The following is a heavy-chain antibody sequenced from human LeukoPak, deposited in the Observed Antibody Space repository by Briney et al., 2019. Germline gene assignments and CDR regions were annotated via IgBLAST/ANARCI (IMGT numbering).Heavy chain of an antibody. V-gene: IGHV3-66*01. CDR2: IYSGGSS. CDR3: ATRPDGDDVPYFDY. D-gene: IGHD5-12*01. Sequence: PGGSLRLSCAASGLTVGFKCMSWVRQAPGKGLEWVSIIYSGGSSYYADSVKGRFTVSRDTSKNTLYLQMNSPRAEDTAVYYCATRPDGDDVPYFDYWGQGTLVTVSS. J-gene: IGHJ4*02. CDR1: GLTVGFKC.